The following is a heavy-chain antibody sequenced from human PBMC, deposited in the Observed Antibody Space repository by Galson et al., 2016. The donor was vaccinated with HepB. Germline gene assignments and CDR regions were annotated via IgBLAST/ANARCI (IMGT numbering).Heavy chain of an antibody. CDR3: ASEGGVIIGAYYFYMDV. V-gene: IGHV3-66*02. D-gene: IGHD2-21*01. J-gene: IGHJ6*03. CDR2: MYAGGST. CDR1: GLTVSSNY. Sequence: SLRLSCAVSGLTVSSNYMSWVRQAPGKGLEWVSVMYAGGSTYYADSVKGRFTISRDDSKNTLYLQMNRLRAEDTAVYYCASEGGVIIGAYYFYMDVWGKGTTVIVS.